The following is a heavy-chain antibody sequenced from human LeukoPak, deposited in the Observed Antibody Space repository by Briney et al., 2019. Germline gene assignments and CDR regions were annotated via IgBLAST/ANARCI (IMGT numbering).Heavy chain of an antibody. J-gene: IGHJ4*02. CDR1: GFTFSHYN. Sequence: GGSLRLSCAASGFTFSHYNMNWVRQAPGKGLEWVSYISSTSNTIYYADSVKGRFTISRDNAKNSLYLQMNGLRAEDTAVYYCAIGITMVRGVINLDYWGQGTLVTVSS. CDR2: ISSTSNTI. V-gene: IGHV3-48*01. CDR3: AIGITMVRGVINLDY. D-gene: IGHD3-10*01.